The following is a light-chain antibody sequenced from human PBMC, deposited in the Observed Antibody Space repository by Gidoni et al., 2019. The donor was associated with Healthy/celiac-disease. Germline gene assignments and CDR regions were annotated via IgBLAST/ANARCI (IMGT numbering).Light chain of an antibody. CDR1: QSVSSY. V-gene: IGKV3-11*01. CDR3: QQRSNWPLLT. CDR2: DAS. J-gene: IGKJ4*01. Sequence: EIVLTQSPATLSLSPGERATLSSRASQSVSSYLAWYQQKPGQAPRLLIYDASNRATGIPARCSGSGSGTDFTLTISSLEPEDFAVYYCQQRSNWPLLTFXGXTKVEIK.